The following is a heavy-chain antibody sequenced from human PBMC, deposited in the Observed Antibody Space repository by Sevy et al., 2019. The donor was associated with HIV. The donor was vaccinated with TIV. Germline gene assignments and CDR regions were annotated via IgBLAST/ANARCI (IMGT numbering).Heavy chain of an antibody. D-gene: IGHD2-2*01. V-gene: IGHV1-18*01. CDR3: ATLLGYCSSTSCSPYYFDY. Sequence: ASVKVSCKASGYTFTSYGISWVRQAPGQGLEWMGWISAYNGNTNYAQKLQDRVTMTTDTSTSTAYMELRSLRSDDTAVYYCATLLGYCSSTSCSPYYFDYWGQGTLVTVSS. CDR1: GYTFTSYG. J-gene: IGHJ4*02. CDR2: ISAYNGNT.